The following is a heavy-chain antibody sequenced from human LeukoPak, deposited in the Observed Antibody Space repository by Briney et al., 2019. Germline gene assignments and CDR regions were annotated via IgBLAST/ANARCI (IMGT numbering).Heavy chain of an antibody. V-gene: IGHV3-33*01. Sequence: GRSLRLSCAASGFTFSSYGMNWVRQAPGKGLERVAVIWYDGSKKYYADSVKGRFTISRDNSKNTLYLQMNSLRAEDTAVYYCARLRAIGYFDYWGQGTLVTVSS. CDR1: GFTFSSYG. CDR3: ARLRAIGYFDY. J-gene: IGHJ4*02. CDR2: IWYDGSKK.